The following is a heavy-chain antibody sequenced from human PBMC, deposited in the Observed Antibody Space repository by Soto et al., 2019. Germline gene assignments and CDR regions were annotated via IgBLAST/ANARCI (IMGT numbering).Heavy chain of an antibody. V-gene: IGHV4-39*01. Sequence: QLQLQESGPGLVKPSETLSLTCTVSGGSISSSSYYWGWIRQPPGKGLEWIGSIYYSGSTYYNPSLKSRVTISVDTSKNQFSLKLSSVTAADTAVYYCARQLIRYFDWLLSNLGAFDIWGQGTMVTVSS. J-gene: IGHJ3*02. CDR2: IYYSGST. D-gene: IGHD3-9*01. CDR3: ARQLIRYFDWLLSNLGAFDI. CDR1: GGSISSSSYY.